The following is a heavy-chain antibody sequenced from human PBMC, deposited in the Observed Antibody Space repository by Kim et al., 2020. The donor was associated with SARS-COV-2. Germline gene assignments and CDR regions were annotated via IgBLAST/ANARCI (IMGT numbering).Heavy chain of an antibody. D-gene: IGHD5-12*01. Sequence: DSVKGPLTISRENSKNTLYLQMNSLRAEDTAVYYCARGGRDGYNYGAFDIWGQGTMVTVSS. J-gene: IGHJ3*02. CDR3: ARGGRDGYNYGAFDI. V-gene: IGHV3-53*01.